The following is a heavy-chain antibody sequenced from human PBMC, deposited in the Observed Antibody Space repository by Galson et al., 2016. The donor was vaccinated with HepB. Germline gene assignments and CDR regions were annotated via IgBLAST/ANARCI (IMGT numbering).Heavy chain of an antibody. Sequence: APGKGLEWVAVISYDGSNKYYADSVKGRFTISKDNSKNTLYLQMNSLRAEDTAVYYCARTYGSGSYRRDAFDIWGQGTMVTVSS. D-gene: IGHD3-10*01. CDR2: ISYDGSNK. J-gene: IGHJ3*02. CDR3: ARTYGSGSYRRDAFDI. V-gene: IGHV3-30-3*01.